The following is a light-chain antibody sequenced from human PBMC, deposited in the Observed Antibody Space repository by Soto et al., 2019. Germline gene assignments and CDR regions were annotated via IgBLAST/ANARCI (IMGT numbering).Light chain of an antibody. V-gene: IGLV2-14*01. Sequence: QSVLTQPASVSGSPGQSITISCTGTNSDVGGYSYVSWYQQHPGKAPKLMIYEVTDRPSGVSNRFSGSKSGSKASLTISGLQAEDEADYYCSSYTSYNTGVFGTGTKVNVL. CDR2: EVT. CDR3: SSYTSYNTGV. CDR1: NSDVGGYSY. J-gene: IGLJ1*01.